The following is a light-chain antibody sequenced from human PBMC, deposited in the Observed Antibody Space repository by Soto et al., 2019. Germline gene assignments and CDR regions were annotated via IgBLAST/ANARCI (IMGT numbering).Light chain of an antibody. Sequence: QSALTQPASVSGCPGQSITISCTGTSSDVGGYNYVSWYQHHPGKAPKLMIYDVSNRPSGVSNRFSGSKSGNTASLTISGLQPEDEADYYCCSYTTSNTRQIVFGTGTKLTVL. V-gene: IGLV2-14*03. J-gene: IGLJ1*01. CDR3: CSYTTSNTRQIV. CDR1: SSDVGGYNY. CDR2: DVS.